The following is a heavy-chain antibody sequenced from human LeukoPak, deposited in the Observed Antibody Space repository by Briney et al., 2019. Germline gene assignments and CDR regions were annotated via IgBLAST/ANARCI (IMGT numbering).Heavy chain of an antibody. CDR2: IWSDGSND. V-gene: IGHV3-33*01. CDR3: ARGRSFSSGWYAYYFDY. CDR1: GFNFGSDA. J-gene: IGHJ4*02. D-gene: IGHD6-19*01. Sequence: PGRSLRLPCTASGFNFGSDAMHWVRQAPGKGLEWVAFIWSDGSNDHYADSVKGRFTISRDNSKNTVCLQMNSLRVEDTAVYYCARGRSFSSGWYAYYFDYWGQGTLVTVSS.